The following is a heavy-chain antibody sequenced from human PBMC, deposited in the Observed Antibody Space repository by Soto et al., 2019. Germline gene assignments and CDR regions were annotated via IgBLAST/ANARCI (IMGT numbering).Heavy chain of an antibody. Sequence: GESLKISCKGSGYTFTSYWITWVRQMPEKGLEWMGRIDPSDSYTNYRPSFQGHVTISADKSISTAYLHLKASDTAMYFCARHDAYFYASGTYGLDVWGQGTTVSLL. CDR1: GYTFTSYW. V-gene: IGHV5-10-1*01. D-gene: IGHD3-10*01. J-gene: IGHJ6*02. CDR2: IDPSDSYT. CDR3: ARHDAYFYASGTYGLDV.